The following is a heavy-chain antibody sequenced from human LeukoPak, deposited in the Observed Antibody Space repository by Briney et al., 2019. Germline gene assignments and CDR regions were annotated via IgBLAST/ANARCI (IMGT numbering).Heavy chain of an antibody. J-gene: IGHJ4*02. CDR1: GGTFCSYA. CDR2: IITIFGTA. Sequence: SLNVSCTHSGGTFCSYAISSVRQAPGRGLEWMGGIITIFGTANYARKLQGRRTTTADESTSTAYMELRSRRSEDTAVYYCARGGESGDYLFDYWGQGTLVTVSS. CDR3: ARGGESGDYLFDY. D-gene: IGHD4-17*01. V-gene: IGHV1-69*13.